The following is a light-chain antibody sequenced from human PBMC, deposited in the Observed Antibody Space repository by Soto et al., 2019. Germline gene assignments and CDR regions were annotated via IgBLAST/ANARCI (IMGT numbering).Light chain of an antibody. CDR2: GAS. V-gene: IGKV3-20*01. CDR3: QQYGSSGT. J-gene: IGKJ1*01. Sequence: EIVLTQSPCTLSLSPGERATLSCRASQSVSNNYLAWYQQKPGQAPRLLIYGASNRATGIPARFSGSGSGTEFTLTISRLEPEDFAVYYCQQYGSSGTFGQGTKVDIK. CDR1: QSVSNNY.